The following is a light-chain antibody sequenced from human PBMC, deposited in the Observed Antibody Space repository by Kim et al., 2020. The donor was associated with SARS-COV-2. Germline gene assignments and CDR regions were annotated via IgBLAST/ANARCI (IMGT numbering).Light chain of an antibody. CDR2: NDS. CDR3: QVWDSSSDHYV. V-gene: IGLV3-21*04. Sequence: APGNTAGISGGGNSNGSKGVHGNQQRPSPAPVLVIYNDSDRPSGIPGRFSGSNSGNTATLTISRVEAGDEADYYCQVWDSSSDHYVFGTGTKVTVL. J-gene: IGLJ1*01. CDR1: SNGSKG.